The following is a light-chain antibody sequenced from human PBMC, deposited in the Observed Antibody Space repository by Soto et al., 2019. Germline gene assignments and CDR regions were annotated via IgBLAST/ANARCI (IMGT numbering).Light chain of an antibody. V-gene: IGLV2-14*03. J-gene: IGLJ1*01. CDR2: DVS. Sequence: QSALTQPASVSGSPGQSITISCTGTSSDVGTYNHVSWYQQHPGKAPKLMIYDVSDRPLGVSNRFSGSKSGNTASLTISGLQAEDEADYYCSSYTSSSTYVFGIGTKLTVL. CDR3: SSYTSSSTYV. CDR1: SSDVGTYNH.